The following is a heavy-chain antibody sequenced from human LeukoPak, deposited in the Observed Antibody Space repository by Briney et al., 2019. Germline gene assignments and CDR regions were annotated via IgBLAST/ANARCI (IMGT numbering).Heavy chain of an antibody. D-gene: IGHD3-3*01. CDR3: ATNEWSGYYFEY. J-gene: IGHJ4*02. Sequence: SETLSLTCTVSGGSINNYYWGWIRQPPGKGLEWIGSIYSSGSTYYNPSLKSRVTISVDTSKNQFSLKLSSVTAADTAVYYCATNEWSGYYFEYWGQGTLVPVSS. CDR2: IYSSGST. V-gene: IGHV4-39*01. CDR1: GGSINNYY.